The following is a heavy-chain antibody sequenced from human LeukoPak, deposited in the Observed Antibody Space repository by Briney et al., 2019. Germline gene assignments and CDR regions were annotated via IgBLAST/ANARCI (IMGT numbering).Heavy chain of an antibody. J-gene: IGHJ4*02. V-gene: IGHV6-1*01. CDR1: GDSVSSNSAA. Sequence: SQTLSLTCAISGDSVSSNSAAWNWIRQSPSRGLEWLGRTYYRSKWYNDYAVSVKSRITINLDTSKNQFSLQLNSVTPEDTAVYYCAREKVWIATNGGFDYWDQGTLVTVSS. CDR2: TYYRSKWYN. CDR3: AREKVWIATNGGFDY. D-gene: IGHD2-2*03.